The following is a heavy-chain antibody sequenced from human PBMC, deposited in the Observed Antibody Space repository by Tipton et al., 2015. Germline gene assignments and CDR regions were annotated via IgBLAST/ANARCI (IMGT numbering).Heavy chain of an antibody. CDR3: ARSRYTVTPDS. J-gene: IGHJ4*02. V-gene: IGHV4-59*08. Sequence: TLSLTCSVSSDSISKYYWSWIRQPPGKELEWIGYIQYSGSTNYNPSLKSRVTISVDTSKTQFSLKLNSVTAADTAVYYCARSRYTVTPDSWGQGTLVTVSS. CDR2: IQYSGST. D-gene: IGHD4-17*01. CDR1: SDSISKYY.